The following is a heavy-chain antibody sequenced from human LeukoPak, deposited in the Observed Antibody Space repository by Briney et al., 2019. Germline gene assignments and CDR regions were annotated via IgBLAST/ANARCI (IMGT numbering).Heavy chain of an antibody. J-gene: IGHJ4*02. CDR1: GGSVSSGSYY. CDR3: VRDRELTY. V-gene: IGHV4-61*01. Sequence: SETLSLTCTVSGGSVSSGSYYWSWIRQPPGKGLEWIGYIYNSGSSTIYNPSLQSRVTISVDMSKNQFSLRLSSVTAADTAVYFCVRDRELTYWGQGILVTVSS. D-gene: IGHD3-10*01. CDR2: IYNSGSST.